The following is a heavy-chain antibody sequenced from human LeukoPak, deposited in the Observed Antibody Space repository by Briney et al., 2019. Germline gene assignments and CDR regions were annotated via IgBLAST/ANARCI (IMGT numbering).Heavy chain of an antibody. J-gene: IGHJ5*02. D-gene: IGHD2-15*01. CDR2: IYYSGST. CDR1: GGSISSTIYY. Sequence: SETLSLTCTVSGGSISSTIYYWGWIRQPPGKGLEWIGSIYYSGSTYYNPSLKSRVTISVDTSKNQFSLKVSYVTAADTAVYYCARQRGYCSGGSCYGRWFDPWGQGTLVTVSS. V-gene: IGHV4-39*01. CDR3: ARQRGYCSGGSCYGRWFDP.